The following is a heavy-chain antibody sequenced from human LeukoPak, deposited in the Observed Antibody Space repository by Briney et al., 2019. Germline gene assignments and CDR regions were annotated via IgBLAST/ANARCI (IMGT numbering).Heavy chain of an antibody. J-gene: IGHJ4*02. D-gene: IGHD2-15*01. CDR1: GYTFTGYY. V-gene: IGHV1-2*02. CDR3: ATIGAQVVDFD. Sequence: ASVKVSCKASGYTFTGYYMHWVRQAPGQGLEWMGWIHPNSGGAKYAQKFQGRVTMARDTSISTAYMELSRLKSDDTAVYYCATIGAQVVDFDWGQGTLVTVSS. CDR2: IHPNSGGA.